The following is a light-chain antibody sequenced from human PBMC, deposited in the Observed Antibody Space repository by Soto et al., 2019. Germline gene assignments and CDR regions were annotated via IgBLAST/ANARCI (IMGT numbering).Light chain of an antibody. CDR2: GNS. CDR3: QSYDSSLSGSVV. V-gene: IGLV1-40*01. CDR1: SSNIGAGYD. Sequence: QSVLTQPPSVSGAPGQRVTISCTGSSSNIGAGYDVHWYQQLPGTAPKLLIYGNSNRPSGVPDRFSGSKSGTSASLAITGLQAEDEADYYCQSYDSSLSGSVVFGAGTQLIVL. J-gene: IGLJ2*01.